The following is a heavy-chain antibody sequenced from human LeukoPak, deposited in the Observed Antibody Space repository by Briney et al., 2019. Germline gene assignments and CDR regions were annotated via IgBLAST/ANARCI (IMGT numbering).Heavy chain of an antibody. CDR3: ARGVNWIDP. J-gene: IGHJ5*02. CDR1: GGSISSYY. CDR2: ISYSGIT. D-gene: IGHD3-16*01. Sequence: SETLSLTCTVSGGSISSYYWSWIRQPPGKGLEWIGYISYSGITNYNPSLKSRVTISIDTSKNQFSLKLSSVTAADTAVYYCARGVNWIDPWGQGTLVTVSS. V-gene: IGHV4-59*01.